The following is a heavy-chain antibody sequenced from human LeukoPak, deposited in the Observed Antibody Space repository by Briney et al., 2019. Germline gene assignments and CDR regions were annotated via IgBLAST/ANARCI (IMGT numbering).Heavy chain of an antibody. CDR1: GGSISNYY. V-gene: IGHV4-59*08. Sequence: SETLSLTCTVSGGSISNYYWSWIRQPPGKGLEWIGYISYSGSTNYNPSLKSRVTISVDTSKDQFSLKLSSVTAADTAVYYCARTNTVAGPHYWGQGTLVTVSS. J-gene: IGHJ4*02. CDR3: ARTNTVAGPHY. CDR2: ISYSGST. D-gene: IGHD6-19*01.